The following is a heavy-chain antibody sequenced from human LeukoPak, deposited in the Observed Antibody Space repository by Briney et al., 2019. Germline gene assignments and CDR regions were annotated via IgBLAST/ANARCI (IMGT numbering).Heavy chain of an antibody. CDR2: ISGSGGST. Sequence: GGSLRLSCAASGITFSNYAMSWVRQAPGKGLDWVSAISGSGGSTYYADSVKGRFTISRDNSKNTLYLQMNSLRAEDTAVYYCAKGFGIVVVGRLDYYYYGMDVWGQGTTVTVSS. CDR3: AKGFGIVVVGRLDYYYYGMDV. V-gene: IGHV3-23*01. J-gene: IGHJ6*02. CDR1: GITFSNYA. D-gene: IGHD3-22*01.